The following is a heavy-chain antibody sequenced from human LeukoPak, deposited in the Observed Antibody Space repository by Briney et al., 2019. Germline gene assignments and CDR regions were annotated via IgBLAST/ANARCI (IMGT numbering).Heavy chain of an antibody. Sequence: KPSETLSLTCTVSGGSISSYYWSWIRQPPGKGLEWIGYIYYSGSTNYNPSLKSRVTISVDTSKNQFSLKLSSVTAADTAVYYCARERDSAENAFDIWGQGTMVTVSS. D-gene: IGHD2-15*01. CDR2: IYYSGST. CDR3: ARERDSAENAFDI. V-gene: IGHV4-59*01. J-gene: IGHJ3*02. CDR1: GGSISSYY.